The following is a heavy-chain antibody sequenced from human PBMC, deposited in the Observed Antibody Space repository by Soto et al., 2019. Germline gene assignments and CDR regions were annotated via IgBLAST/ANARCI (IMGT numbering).Heavy chain of an antibody. D-gene: IGHD5-18*01. J-gene: IGHJ4*02. Sequence: VASVKVSCKASGGTFSSYAISWVRQAPGQGLEWMGGIIPIFGTANYAQKFQGRVTITADESTSTAYMELSSLRSEDTAVYYCARDRYSYGFEDWGQGTLVTVSS. V-gene: IGHV1-69*13. CDR3: ARDRYSYGFED. CDR2: IIPIFGTA. CDR1: GGTFSSYA.